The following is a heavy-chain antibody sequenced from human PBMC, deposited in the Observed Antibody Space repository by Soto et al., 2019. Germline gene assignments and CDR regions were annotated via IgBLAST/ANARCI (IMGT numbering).Heavy chain of an antibody. D-gene: IGHD6-13*01. CDR1: GYTFTSYA. V-gene: IGHV1-3*01. J-gene: IGHJ4*02. Sequence: QVQLVQSGAEVKKPGASVKVSCKASGYTFTSYAMHWVRQAPEQRLEWMGWINAGNGNTKYSQKFQGRVTITRDTSASTAYMELSSLRSEDTAVYYCARDLGYSSSRFDYWGQGTLVTVSS. CDR3: ARDLGYSSSRFDY. CDR2: INAGNGNT.